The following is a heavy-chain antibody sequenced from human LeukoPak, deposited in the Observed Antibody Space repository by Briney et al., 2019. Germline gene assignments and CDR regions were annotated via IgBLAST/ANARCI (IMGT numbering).Heavy chain of an antibody. CDR1: GFTFSSYW. J-gene: IGHJ4*02. V-gene: IGHV3-7*01. CDR2: IKQDGSEK. D-gene: IGHD2-15*01. Sequence: GGSLRLSCAASGFTFSSYWMSWVRQAPGKGLEWVANIKQDGSEKYYVDTVKGRFTISRDNAKNSLYLQMNSLRAEDTAVYYCARVSCSGGSCYSFDYWGQGTLVTVSS. CDR3: ARVSCSGGSCYSFDY.